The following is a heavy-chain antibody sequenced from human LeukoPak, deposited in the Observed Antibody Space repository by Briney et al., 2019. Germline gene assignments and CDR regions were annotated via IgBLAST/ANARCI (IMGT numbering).Heavy chain of an antibody. V-gene: IGHV1-8*01. CDR1: GYTFSAYD. Sequence: VKVSCKASGYTFSAYDINWVRQGAGQGLEWIGWMNPDTGNTGCAQKFQGRVTMTRDTSKSTAYMELNSLRSEDTAVYYCARLSDTPAYYYSSGYYHIRYWGQGTLLTVSS. D-gene: IGHD3-22*01. CDR3: ARLSDTPAYYYSSGYYHIRY. CDR2: MNPDTGNT. J-gene: IGHJ4*02.